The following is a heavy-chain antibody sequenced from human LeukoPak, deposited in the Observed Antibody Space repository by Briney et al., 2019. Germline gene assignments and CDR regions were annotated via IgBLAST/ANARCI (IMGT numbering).Heavy chain of an antibody. CDR1: GGSFSGYY. Sequence: SETLSLTCAVYGGSFSGYYWSCIRQPPGKGLEWIGEINHSGSTNYNPSLKSRVTISVDTSKNQFSLKLSSVTAADTAVYYCARLYSSSWYGDYWGQGTLVTVSS. CDR2: INHSGST. D-gene: IGHD6-13*01. V-gene: IGHV4-34*01. CDR3: ARLYSSSWYGDY. J-gene: IGHJ4*02.